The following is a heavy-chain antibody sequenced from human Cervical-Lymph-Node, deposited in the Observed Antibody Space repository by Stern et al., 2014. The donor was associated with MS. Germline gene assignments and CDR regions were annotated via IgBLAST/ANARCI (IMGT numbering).Heavy chain of an antibody. J-gene: IGHJ6*02. CDR3: ATLYDSSGNYGMEV. Sequence: QVQLVQSGAQVKKPAASVKVSCTGSGYSFIRDYIHWVRHAPGQGLEWVWLVNSNGGSARYAQKFQSRVTMASDTSTSTVSMELSSLRSEDTAVYYCATLYDSSGNYGMEVWGQGTTVIVSS. D-gene: IGHD5/OR15-5a*01. V-gene: IGHV1-46*01. CDR2: VNSNGGSA. CDR1: GYSFIRDY.